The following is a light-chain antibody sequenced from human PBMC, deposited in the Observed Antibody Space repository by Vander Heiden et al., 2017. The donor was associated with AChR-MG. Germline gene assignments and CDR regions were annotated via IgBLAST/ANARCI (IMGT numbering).Light chain of an antibody. CDR1: TLANKH. CDR3: QAWDSSDVV. CDR2: QDS. Sequence: SYELTQLPSVSVSPGQTASITCSGDTLANKHACWYQQKPAQSPGLVIYQDSKRPSGIPARVPGLNSGNTATLTISGTQAMDEADSYCQAWDSSDVVFGGGTKLTVL. V-gene: IGLV3-1*01. J-gene: IGLJ2*01.